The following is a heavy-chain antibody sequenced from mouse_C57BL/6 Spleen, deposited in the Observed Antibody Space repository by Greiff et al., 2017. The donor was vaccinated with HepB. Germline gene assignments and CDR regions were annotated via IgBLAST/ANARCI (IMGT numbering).Heavy chain of an antibody. CDR2: IDPSDSET. CDR1: GYTFTSYW. V-gene: IGHV1-52*01. CDR3: ARSGPYYSNFFYAMDY. Sequence: VQLQQPGAELVRPGSSVKLSCKASGYTFTSYWMHWVKQRPIQGLEWIGNIDPSDSETHYNQKFKGKSTLTVDKSSSTAYMQLSSLTSEDSAVYYCARSGPYYSNFFYAMDYWGQGTSVTVSS. J-gene: IGHJ4*01. D-gene: IGHD2-5*01.